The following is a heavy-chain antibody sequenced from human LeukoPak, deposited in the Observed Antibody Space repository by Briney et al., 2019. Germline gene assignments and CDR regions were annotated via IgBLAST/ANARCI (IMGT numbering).Heavy chain of an antibody. CDR2: INHSGST. Sequence: SETLSLTCAVYGGSFSGYYWSWIRQPPGKGLEWIGEINHSGSTNYNPSLKSRVTISVDTSKNQFSLKLSSVTAADTAVYYCAKDGGALRFLGWRSEDNLPLDSWGQGTLVTVSS. J-gene: IGHJ4*02. D-gene: IGHD3-3*01. CDR3: AKDGGALRFLGWRSEDNLPLDS. V-gene: IGHV4-34*01. CDR1: GGSFSGYY.